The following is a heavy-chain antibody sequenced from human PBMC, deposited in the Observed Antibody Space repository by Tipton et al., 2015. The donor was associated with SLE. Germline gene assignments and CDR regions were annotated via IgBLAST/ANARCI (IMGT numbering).Heavy chain of an antibody. CDR1: GGSISSGGYY. CDR3: ARDGRRWLQPSGWFDP. CDR2: IYTSGSN. J-gene: IGHJ5*02. V-gene: IGHV4-61*09. Sequence: TLSLTCTVSGGSISSGGYYWSWIRQHPGKGLEWIGHIYTSGSNNYNPSLKSRVTISVDTSKNQFSLKLSSVTAADTAVYYCARDGRRWLQPSGWFDPWGQGTLVTVSS. D-gene: IGHD5-24*01.